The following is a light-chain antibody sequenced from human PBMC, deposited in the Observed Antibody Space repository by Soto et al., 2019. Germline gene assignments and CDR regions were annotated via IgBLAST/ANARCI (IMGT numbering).Light chain of an antibody. CDR1: QSVSSTY. CDR3: QQYGSSIT. CDR2: GAS. J-gene: IGKJ5*01. Sequence: EIVLTQSPGTLSLSPGERATLSCRASQSVSSTYLAWYQQKPGQAPRLLIYGASGRATGIPARFSGSGSGTDFTLTISRLEPEDFAVYYCQQYGSSITFGQGTRLEIK. V-gene: IGKV3-20*01.